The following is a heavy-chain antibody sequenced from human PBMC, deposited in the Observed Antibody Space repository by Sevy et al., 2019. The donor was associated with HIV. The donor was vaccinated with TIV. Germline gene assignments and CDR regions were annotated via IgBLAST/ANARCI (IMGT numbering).Heavy chain of an antibody. CDR2: MSPNTGAT. J-gene: IGHJ6*02. Sequence: ASVKVSCAAFGYTFTTYDINWVRQAPGQGLEWMGWMSPNTGATDFAQKYQGRVNLTRNKSKTTAYMELSSLTYEETAIYYCARGGNGDFWSYEYYYYGMDVWGQGTTVTVSS. CDR3: ARGGNGDFWSYEYYYYGMDV. V-gene: IGHV1-8*01. D-gene: IGHD3-3*01. CDR1: GYTFTTYD.